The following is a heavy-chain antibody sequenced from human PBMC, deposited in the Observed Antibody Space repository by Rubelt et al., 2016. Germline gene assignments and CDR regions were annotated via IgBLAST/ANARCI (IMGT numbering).Heavy chain of an antibody. V-gene: IGHV3-15*01. CDR3: TADLADSLYGVAGDY. Sequence: GGLVKPGRSLRISCTSSGFNFAEFAMNWFRQAPGKGLEWVGRIKSGGATDYGAPVKGRFIISRDDSKNTLYLQMYSLKIEDTAVYYCTADLADSLYGVAGDYCGQGSQVIVSS. CDR1: GFNFAEFA. D-gene: IGHD6-19*01. CDR2: IKSGGAT. J-gene: IGHJ4*02.